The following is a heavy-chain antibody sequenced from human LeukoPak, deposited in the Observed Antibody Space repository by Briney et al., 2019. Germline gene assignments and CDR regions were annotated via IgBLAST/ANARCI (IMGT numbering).Heavy chain of an antibody. CDR1: GGTFSSYA. Sequence: ASVKVSCKASGGTFSSYAIGWVRQAPGQGLEWMGRIIPIFGTANYAQKFQGRVTITTDESTSTAYMELSSLRSEDTAVYYCARYYYDSSGYLDYWGQGTLVTVSS. D-gene: IGHD3-22*01. J-gene: IGHJ4*02. CDR3: ARYYYDSSGYLDY. V-gene: IGHV1-69*05. CDR2: IIPIFGTA.